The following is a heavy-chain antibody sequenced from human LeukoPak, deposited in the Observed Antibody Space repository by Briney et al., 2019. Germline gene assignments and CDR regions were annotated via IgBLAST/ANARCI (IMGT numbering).Heavy chain of an antibody. V-gene: IGHV4-39*01. CDR3: ARHEQAAVYDAFDI. Sequence: PSETLSLTCTVSGGSFSSSSYYWGWIRQPPGKGLEWIGSIYYSGSTYYNPSLKSRVTISVDTSKNQFSLKLSSVTAADTAVYYCARHEQAAVYDAFDIWGQGTMVTVSS. J-gene: IGHJ3*02. CDR1: GGSFSSSSYY. CDR2: IYYSGST. D-gene: IGHD6-13*01.